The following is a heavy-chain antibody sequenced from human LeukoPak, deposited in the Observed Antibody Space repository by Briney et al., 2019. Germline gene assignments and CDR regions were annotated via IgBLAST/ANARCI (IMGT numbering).Heavy chain of an antibody. J-gene: IGHJ4*02. D-gene: IGHD3-22*01. CDR1: GFTFRTYA. Sequence: GGSLRLSCAASGFTFRTYAMGWVRQAPGKGLEWVSAIGDSGDATYYADSVKGRFTISRDNSKNTLYLQMNSLRAEDTAAYYCAKDLYYYESSGYYNFDYWGQGTLVTVSS. V-gene: IGHV3-23*01. CDR3: AKDLYYYESSGYYNFDY. CDR2: IGDSGDAT.